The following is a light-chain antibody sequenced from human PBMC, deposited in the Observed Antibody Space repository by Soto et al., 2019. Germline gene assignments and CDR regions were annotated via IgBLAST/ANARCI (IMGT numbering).Light chain of an antibody. Sequence: QSVLTQPPSTSGTPGQRVTISCSGSSSNIGSNTVNWYQQLPGTAPKLLIYSNHQRPSGVPDRFSGSKSGTSASLAISGLQSEDEADYYCQSYDSSLSPYVFGTGTKLTVL. J-gene: IGLJ1*01. CDR2: SNH. V-gene: IGLV1-44*01. CDR3: QSYDSSLSPYV. CDR1: SSNIGSNT.